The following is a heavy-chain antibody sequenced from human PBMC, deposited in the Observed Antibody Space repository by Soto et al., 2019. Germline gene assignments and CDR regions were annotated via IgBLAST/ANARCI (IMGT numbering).Heavy chain of an antibody. CDR2: IYNSGST. Sequence: QVQLQESGPGLVKPSETMSLTCTVSGGSISSYYWTWIRQPPGQGLEWIGFIYNSGSTHYNPSLRSRVTISVDTSKTQCALKLRSVTAADTAVYYCASMGYHYGSGSYPLYYCGQGTLVTVSS. D-gene: IGHD3-10*01. CDR3: ASMGYHYGSGSYPLYY. V-gene: IGHV4-59*08. J-gene: IGHJ4*02. CDR1: GGSISSYY.